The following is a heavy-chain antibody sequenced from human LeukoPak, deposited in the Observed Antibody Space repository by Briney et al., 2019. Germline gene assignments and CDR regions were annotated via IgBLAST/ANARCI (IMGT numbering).Heavy chain of an antibody. CDR3: AKDTTSGIAAAGPDY. CDR2: ISWNSGSI. V-gene: IGHV3-9*01. J-gene: IGHJ4*02. CDR1: GFTFDDYA. D-gene: IGHD6-13*01. Sequence: GGSLRLSCAASGFTFDDYAMHWVRQAPGKGLEWVSGISWNSGSIGYADSVKGRFTISRDNAKNSLYLQMNSLRAEDTALYYCAKDTTSGIAAAGPDYWGQGTLVTVSS.